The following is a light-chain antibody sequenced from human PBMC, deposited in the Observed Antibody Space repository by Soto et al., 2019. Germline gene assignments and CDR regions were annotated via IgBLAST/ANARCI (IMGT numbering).Light chain of an antibody. CDR2: DAS. CDR3: QQYGNSPIT. V-gene: IGKV3-20*01. CDR1: QSVSSY. J-gene: IGKJ5*01. Sequence: EIVLTQSPATLSLSPWERATLSCRASQSVSSYLAWYQQKPGQAPRLLIYDASFRAFGIPDRFSGSGSGTDFTLTISRLEPEDFAVYYCQQYGNSPITFGQGTRLEI.